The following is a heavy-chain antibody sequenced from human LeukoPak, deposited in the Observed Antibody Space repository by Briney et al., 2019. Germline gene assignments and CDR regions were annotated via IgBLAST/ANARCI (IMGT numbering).Heavy chain of an antibody. V-gene: IGHV4-31*03. CDR3: ARGSTYSNYAGHWFDP. Sequence: SQTLSLTCTVSGGSISSGGYYWSWIRQHPGEGLEWIGYIYYSGSTYYNPSLKSRVTISVDTSKNQFSLKLSSVTAADTAVYYCARGSTYSNYAGHWFDPWGQGTLVTVSS. J-gene: IGHJ5*02. D-gene: IGHD4-11*01. CDR2: IYYSGST. CDR1: GGSISSGGYY.